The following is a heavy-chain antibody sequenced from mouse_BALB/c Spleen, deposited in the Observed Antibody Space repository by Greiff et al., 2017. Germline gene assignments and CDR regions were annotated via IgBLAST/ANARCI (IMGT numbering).Heavy chain of an antibody. CDR3: ARSEVRYAMDY. V-gene: IGHV5-17*02. J-gene: IGHJ4*01. CDR2: ISSGSSTI. Sequence: EVKLVESGGGLVQPGGSRTLSCAASGFTFSSFGMRWVRQAPGKGLEWVAYISSGSSTIYYADTVKGRFTLSRDNPKNTLFLQMTSLRSEDTAMYYCARSEVRYAMDYWGQGTSVTVSS. D-gene: IGHD2-14*01. CDR1: GFTFSSFG.